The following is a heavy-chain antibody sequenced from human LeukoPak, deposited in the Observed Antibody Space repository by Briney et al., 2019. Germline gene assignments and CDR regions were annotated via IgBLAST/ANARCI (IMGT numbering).Heavy chain of an antibody. Sequence: ASVKVSCKASGYTFTSYYMHWVRQAPGQGLEWMGIINPSGGSTSHAQKFQGRVTMTRDTSTSTAYMELRSLRSDDTAAYYCARGRFGEFSGYYFDYWGQGTLVTVSS. CDR3: ARGRFGEFSGYYFDY. CDR2: INPSGGST. V-gene: IGHV1-46*01. D-gene: IGHD3-10*01. CDR1: GYTFTSYY. J-gene: IGHJ4*02.